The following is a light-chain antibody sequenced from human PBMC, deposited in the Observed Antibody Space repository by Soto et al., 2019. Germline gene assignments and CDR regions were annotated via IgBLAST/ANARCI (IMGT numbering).Light chain of an antibody. J-gene: IGKJ4*01. CDR1: QDISSW. V-gene: IGKV1D-12*01. CDR2: AAS. CDR3: QQANSFPLT. Sequence: DIQMTQSPSSVSASVGDRVTITCRASQDISSWLAWYQHKPGKAPSLLIYAASSLQSGVPSRFRGSGSGTVFALTIAGLESEDFATYYCQQANSFPLTFGGGTKVEIK.